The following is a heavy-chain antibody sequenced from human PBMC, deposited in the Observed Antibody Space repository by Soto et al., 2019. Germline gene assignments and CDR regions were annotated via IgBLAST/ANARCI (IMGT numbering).Heavy chain of an antibody. Sequence: SETLSLTCTVSGGSISSSSYYWGWIRQPPGKGLEWIGSIYFSGSTYYNPSLKSRVTISVDTSKNQLSLKLSSVTAADTAVYYCARHFADEDGVGYYYYYMDVWGKGTTVTVSS. CDR1: GGSISSSSYY. V-gene: IGHV4-39*01. CDR3: ARHFADEDGVGYYYYYMDV. J-gene: IGHJ6*03. D-gene: IGHD4-17*01. CDR2: IYFSGST.